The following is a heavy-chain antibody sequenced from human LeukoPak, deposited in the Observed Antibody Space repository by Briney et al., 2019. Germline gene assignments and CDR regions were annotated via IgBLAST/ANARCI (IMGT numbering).Heavy chain of an antibody. Sequence: GGSLRLSCAASGFTFSSYWMHWVRQAPGKGLVWVSRINSDGSSTSYADSVKGRFTISRDNSKNTLYLQMNSLRAEDTAVYYCARDDQQLAYDYWGQGTLVTVSS. CDR2: INSDGSST. CDR1: GFTFSSYW. V-gene: IGHV3-74*01. CDR3: ARDDQQLAYDY. J-gene: IGHJ4*02. D-gene: IGHD6-13*01.